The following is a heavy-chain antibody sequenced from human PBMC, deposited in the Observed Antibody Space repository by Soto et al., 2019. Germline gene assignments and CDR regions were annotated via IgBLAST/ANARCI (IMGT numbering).Heavy chain of an antibody. CDR2: IYYSGGT. CDR3: ARKDSGYADYMDV. V-gene: IGHV4-31*03. Sequence: QVQLQESGPGLVKPSQTLSLTCTVSGGSISRGGNYWSWIRQHPGKGLEWIGYIYYSGGTYYNPSLKSRVTISVDTSENQFSLRLSSVTAADTALYYCARKDSGYADYMDVWGKGTTVTVSS. J-gene: IGHJ6*03. CDR1: GGSISRGGNY. D-gene: IGHD5-12*01.